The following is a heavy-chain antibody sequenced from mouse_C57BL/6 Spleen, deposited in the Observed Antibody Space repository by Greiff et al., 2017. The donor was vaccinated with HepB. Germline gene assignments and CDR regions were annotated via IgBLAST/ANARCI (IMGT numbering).Heavy chain of an antibody. Sequence: EVNVVESGGGLVKPGGSLKLSCAASGFTFSSYAMSWVRQTPEKRLEWVATISDGGSYTYYPDNVKGRFTISRDNAKNNLYLQMSHLKSEDTAMYYCARDGGNYGNWYFDVWGTGTTVTVSS. CDR1: GFTFSSYA. D-gene: IGHD2-1*01. CDR2: ISDGGSYT. CDR3: ARDGGNYGNWYFDV. J-gene: IGHJ1*03. V-gene: IGHV5-4*01.